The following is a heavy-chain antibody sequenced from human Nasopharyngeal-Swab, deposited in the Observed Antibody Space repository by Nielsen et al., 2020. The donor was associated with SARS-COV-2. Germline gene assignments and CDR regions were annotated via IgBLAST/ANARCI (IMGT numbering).Heavy chain of an antibody. CDR3: ARGLEDYYDSSGFFYGDWFDP. J-gene: IGHJ5*02. CDR2: ISDYNGDT. Sequence: ASVKVSCKTSGYVFSSYGISWVRQAPGQGLEWMGWISDYNGDTYYAQKFQARVTLTTDTSTSTAYMELRSLRSDDTVVYYCARGLEDYYDSSGFFYGDWFDPWGQGTLVTVSS. CDR1: GYVFSSYG. V-gene: IGHV1-18*01. D-gene: IGHD3-22*01.